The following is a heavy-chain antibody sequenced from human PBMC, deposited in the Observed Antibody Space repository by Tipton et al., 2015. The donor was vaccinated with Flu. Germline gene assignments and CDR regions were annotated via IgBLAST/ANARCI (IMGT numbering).Heavy chain of an antibody. Sequence: TLSLTCTVSGGSISHYYWSWIRQSPGKGLEWIGYIYYSGSTNYNPTPKSRATISVDASKSRFSLKLSSVTAADTAVYYCARGWQWLADAFDYWGQGTLVTVSS. V-gene: IGHV4-59*08. D-gene: IGHD6-19*01. CDR1: GGSISHYY. CDR3: ARGWQWLADAFDY. J-gene: IGHJ4*02. CDR2: IYYSGST.